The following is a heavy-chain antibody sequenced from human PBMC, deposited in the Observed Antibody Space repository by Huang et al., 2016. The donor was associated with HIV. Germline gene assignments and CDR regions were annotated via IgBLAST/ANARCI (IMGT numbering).Heavy chain of an antibody. CDR2: ISIDGRNK. D-gene: IGHD3-10*01. V-gene: IGHV3-30*04. Sequence: QVQLVESGGGVVQPGRSLRLSCAASGFAFSSYAMDWVRQAPGKGLEWLAVISIDGRNKNYAHSVKGRFTISRDNSKGTVYLQMNSLRPEDTAVYSCARTGSYYYGSGSYHFGDYWGQGTLVTVSS. CDR1: GFAFSSYA. J-gene: IGHJ4*02. CDR3: ARTGSYYYGSGSYHFGDY.